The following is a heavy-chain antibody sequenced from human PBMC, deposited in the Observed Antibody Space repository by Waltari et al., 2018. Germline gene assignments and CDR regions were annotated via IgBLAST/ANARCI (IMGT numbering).Heavy chain of an antibody. D-gene: IGHD4-17*01. CDR3: VTGLTTVTAKDYFDH. Sequence: EVQLVDSWGGSVQPGGSLRLSCAASGITFSNYSIYWVRQAPGKGLEWVANIKQDGSEKNYVDSVEGRFSISRDNAQNSLYLQMNSLRAEDTAIYYCVTGLTTVTAKDYFDHWGQGALVTVS. J-gene: IGHJ4*02. CDR2: IKQDGSEK. V-gene: IGHV3-7*01. CDR1: GITFSNYS.